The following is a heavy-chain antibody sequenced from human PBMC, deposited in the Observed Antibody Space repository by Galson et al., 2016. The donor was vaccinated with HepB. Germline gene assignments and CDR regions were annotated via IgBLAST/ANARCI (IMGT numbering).Heavy chain of an antibody. Sequence: SLRLSCAASGFTVGDYALSWVRQAPGKGLEWVGFIRKKSFGGTTDYAASVKGRFTISRDDSKSIAYLQMNSLKTEDTAVYYCGTTIYYYYGMDVWGQGTTVTVSS. V-gene: IGHV3-49*04. D-gene: IGHD1-1*01. CDR1: GFTVGDYA. J-gene: IGHJ6*02. CDR3: GTTIYYYYGMDV. CDR2: IRKKSFGGTT.